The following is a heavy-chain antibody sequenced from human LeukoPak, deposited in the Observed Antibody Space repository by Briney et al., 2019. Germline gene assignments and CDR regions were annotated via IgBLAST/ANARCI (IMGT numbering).Heavy chain of an antibody. D-gene: IGHD4-17*01. Sequence: GRSLRLSCAASGFTFSSYAMHWVRQAPGKGLEWVAVISYDGSNKYYADSVKGRFTISRDNSKNTLYLQMNSLRAEDTAVYYCAKSEGYDYGFFDYWGQGTLVTVSS. CDR1: GFTFSSYA. CDR2: ISYDGSNK. V-gene: IGHV3-30*04. J-gene: IGHJ4*02. CDR3: AKSEGYDYGFFDY.